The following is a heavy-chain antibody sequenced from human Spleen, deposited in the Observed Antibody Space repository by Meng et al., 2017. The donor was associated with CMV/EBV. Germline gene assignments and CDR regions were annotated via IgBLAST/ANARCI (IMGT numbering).Heavy chain of an antibody. V-gene: IGHV3-53*05. Sequence: GGSLRLSCAASGFTVSSDYMAWVRQAPGKGLEWVSGIYGDGRTYYADFVKGRFTISRDDSKNTVFLQMNSLRAEDTAVYYCARDSTPAYDFWSGTGGYFDYWGQGTLVTVSS. CDR2: IYGDGRT. CDR1: GFTVSSDY. CDR3: ARDSTPAYDFWSGTGGYFDY. D-gene: IGHD3-3*01. J-gene: IGHJ4*02.